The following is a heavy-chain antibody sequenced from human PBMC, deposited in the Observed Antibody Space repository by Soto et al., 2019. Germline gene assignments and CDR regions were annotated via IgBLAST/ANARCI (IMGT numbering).Heavy chain of an antibody. CDR1: GYTFTSYA. CDR3: ARSAPPIDY. CDR2: INAGNGNT. J-gene: IGHJ4*02. V-gene: IGHV1-3*01. Sequence: QVQLVQSGAEVKKPGASVKVSCKASGYTFTSYAMHWVRQAPGQRLEWMGWINAGNGNTKYSQKFQGRVTITRDTAASTAYLALSSLRSDDTAVSYSARSAPPIDYWGQGTLVTVSS.